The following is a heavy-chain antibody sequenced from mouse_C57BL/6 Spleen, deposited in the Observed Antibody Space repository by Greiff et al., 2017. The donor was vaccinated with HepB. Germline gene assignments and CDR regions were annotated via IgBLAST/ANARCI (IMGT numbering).Heavy chain of an antibody. V-gene: IGHV1-26*01. D-gene: IGHD2-4*01. J-gene: IGHJ4*01. CDR1: GYTFTDYY. CDR2: INPNNGGT. Sequence: EVKLQQSGPELVKPGASVKISCKASGYTFTDYYMNWVKQSHGKSLEWIGDINPNNGGTSYNQKFKGKATLTVDKSSSTAYMELRSLTSEDSAVYYCARGDYSYAMDYWGQGTSVTVSS. CDR3: ARGDYSYAMDY.